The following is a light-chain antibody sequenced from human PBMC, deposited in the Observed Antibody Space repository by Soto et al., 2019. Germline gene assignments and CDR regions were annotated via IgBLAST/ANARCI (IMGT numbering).Light chain of an antibody. CDR3: QQANSFPFP. J-gene: IGKJ3*01. CDR2: AAS. CDR1: QGISRW. Sequence: DIQMTQSPSSVSASVGDRVTITCRASQGISRWLAWYQQKPGKAPKILIYAASSLQSGVPSRFSGSGSGTDFTLTISRLQPEDLATYYCQQANSFPFPFGPGTKVDIK. V-gene: IGKV1-12*01.